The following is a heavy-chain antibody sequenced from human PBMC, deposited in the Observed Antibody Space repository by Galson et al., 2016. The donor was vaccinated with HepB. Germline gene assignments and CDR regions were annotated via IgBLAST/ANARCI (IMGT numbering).Heavy chain of an antibody. V-gene: IGHV3-23*01. CDR3: VQGSTAPAV. Sequence: SLRLSCAASGFTFGSYGMTWVRQAPGKGLECVAGISRRGDSTDYADSVRGRFTISRDNSKNTLYLQMNSLRAEDTALYYCVQGSTAPAVWGKGTPVTVST. CDR2: ISRRGDST. J-gene: IGHJ6*04. D-gene: IGHD2-2*01. CDR1: GFTFGSYG.